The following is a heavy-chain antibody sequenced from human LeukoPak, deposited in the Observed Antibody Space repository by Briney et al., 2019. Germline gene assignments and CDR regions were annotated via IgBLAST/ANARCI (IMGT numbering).Heavy chain of an antibody. Sequence: GGSLRLSCAASGFTFSGYGMRWVRQAPGKGLEWVAFIRYDGSNKYYVDSVKGRFTISRDNSKNTLYLQMNSLRAEDTAVYYCAKDRTIFGVVNWFDPWGQGTLVTVSS. J-gene: IGHJ5*02. D-gene: IGHD3-3*01. CDR2: IRYDGSNK. CDR3: AKDRTIFGVVNWFDP. V-gene: IGHV3-30*02. CDR1: GFTFSGYG.